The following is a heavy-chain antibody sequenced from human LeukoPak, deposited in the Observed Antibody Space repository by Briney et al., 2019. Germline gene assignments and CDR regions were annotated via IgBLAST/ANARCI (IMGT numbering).Heavy chain of an antibody. J-gene: IGHJ6*02. CDR3: ARDGIVVVPAAANRYYYGMDV. Sequence: ASVKVSCKASGGTFSSYAISWVRQAPGQGLEWMGWISAYNGNTNYAQKLQGRVTMTTDTSTSTAYMELRSLRSDDTAVYYCARDGIVVVPAAANRYYYGMDVWGQGTTVTVSS. V-gene: IGHV1-18*01. CDR2: ISAYNGNT. D-gene: IGHD2-2*01. CDR1: GGTFSSYA.